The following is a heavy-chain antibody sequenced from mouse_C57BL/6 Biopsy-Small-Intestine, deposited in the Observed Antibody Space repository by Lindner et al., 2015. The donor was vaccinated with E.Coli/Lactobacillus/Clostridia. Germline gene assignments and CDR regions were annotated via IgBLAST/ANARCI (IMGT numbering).Heavy chain of an antibody. CDR3: ARDMVTTGYYYAMDY. V-gene: IGHV5-4*01. CDR1: GFTFSSYG. Sequence: VQLQESGGDLVKPGGSLKLSCAASGFTFSSYGMSWVRQTPEKRLEWVATISDGGSYTYYPDNVKGRFTISRDNAKNNLYLQMSHLKSEDTAMYYCARDMVTTGYYYAMDYWGQGTSVTVSS. CDR2: ISDGGSYT. D-gene: IGHD2-2*01. J-gene: IGHJ4*01.